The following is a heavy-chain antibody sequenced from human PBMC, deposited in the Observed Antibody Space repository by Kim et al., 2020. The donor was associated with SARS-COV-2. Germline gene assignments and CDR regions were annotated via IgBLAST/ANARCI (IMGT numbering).Heavy chain of an antibody. J-gene: IGHJ4*02. CDR3: ARVGRGFRYYYDSSNCFDY. V-gene: IGHV1-2*02. D-gene: IGHD3-22*01. CDR1: GYTFTGYY. Sequence: ASVKVSCKASGYTFTGYYMHWVRQAPGQGLEWMGWINPNSGGTNYAQKFQGRVTMTRDTSISTAYMELSRLRSDDTAVYYCARVGRGFRYYYDSSNCFDYWGQGTLVTVSS. CDR2: INPNSGGT.